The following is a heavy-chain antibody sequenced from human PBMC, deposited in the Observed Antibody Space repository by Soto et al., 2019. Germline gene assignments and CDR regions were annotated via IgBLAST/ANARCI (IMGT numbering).Heavy chain of an antibody. Sequence: ASVKVSCKASGYTFTGYYMHWVRQAPGQGLEWMGWINPNSGGTNYAQKFQGWVTMTRDTSISTAYMELSRLRSDDTAVYYCARHQDVRSTHTGDAFDIGGQGTRVTVS. CDR1: GYTFTGYY. CDR3: ARHQDVRSTHTGDAFDI. J-gene: IGHJ3*02. V-gene: IGHV1-2*04. CDR2: INPNSGGT. D-gene: IGHD2-8*02.